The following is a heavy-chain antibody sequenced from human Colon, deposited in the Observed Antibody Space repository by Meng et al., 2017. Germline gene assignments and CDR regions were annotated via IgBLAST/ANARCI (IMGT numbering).Heavy chain of an antibody. CDR3: ATTGSRSSGS. D-gene: IGHD3-22*01. J-gene: IGHJ4*02. CDR2: ISTTGSIA. Sequence: VRLGDAGGVWAQPGGPLHFACAASGSIFSDYYMAWIRQTPGKGLEWVSYISTTGSIAYYADSVKGRFTISRDNAKNSVYLQMNSLRAEDTAVYYCATTGSRSSGSWGQGTLVTVSS. CDR1: GSIFSDYY. V-gene: IGHV3-11*01.